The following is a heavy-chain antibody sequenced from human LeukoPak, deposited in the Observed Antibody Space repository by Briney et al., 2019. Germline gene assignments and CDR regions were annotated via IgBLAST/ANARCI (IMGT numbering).Heavy chain of an antibody. V-gene: IGHV1-2*02. Sequence: ASVKVSCKASGYTFTGYYMHWVRQAPGQGLEWMGWINPNSGGTNYAQKFQGRVTMTRDTSISTAYMELSRLRPDDTAVYYCAREYSGSHSTSDYWGQGTLVTVSS. J-gene: IGHJ4*02. CDR1: GYTFTGYY. CDR2: INPNSGGT. CDR3: AREYSGSHSTSDY. D-gene: IGHD1-26*01.